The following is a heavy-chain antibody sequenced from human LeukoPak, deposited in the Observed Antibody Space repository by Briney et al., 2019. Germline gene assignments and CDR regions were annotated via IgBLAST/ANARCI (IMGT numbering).Heavy chain of an antibody. CDR1: GFTFSSYW. D-gene: IGHD1-26*01. Sequence: PGGSLRLSCAASGFTFSSYWMHWVRQAPGKGLEGVSRINSDGSSTNYADSVKGRFTISRDNAKNTLYLQMNSLRAEDTAVYYCVYSGSYFGVYWGQGTLVTVSS. J-gene: IGHJ4*02. CDR2: INSDGSST. V-gene: IGHV3-74*01. CDR3: VYSGSYFGVY.